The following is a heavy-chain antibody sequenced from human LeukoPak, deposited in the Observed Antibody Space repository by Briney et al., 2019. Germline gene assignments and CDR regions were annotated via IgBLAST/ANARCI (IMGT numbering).Heavy chain of an antibody. V-gene: IGHV3-23*01. CDR1: GFTFSSSA. CDR2: ISGSGGRI. CDR3: AKFNGDEYYDSIGRTFDY. J-gene: IGHJ4*02. Sequence: PGGSLRLSCADSGFTFSSSAMSWVRQAPGKGLEWVSAISGSGGRIYYADSVKGRFTISRDNSKNMVYLQMNSLRAEDTAVYYCAKFNGDEYYDSIGRTFDYWGQGTLVTVSS. D-gene: IGHD3-22*01.